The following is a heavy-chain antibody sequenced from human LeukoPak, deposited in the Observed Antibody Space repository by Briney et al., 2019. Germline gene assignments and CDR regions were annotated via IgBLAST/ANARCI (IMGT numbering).Heavy chain of an antibody. CDR3: ARGFWEYNFDY. D-gene: IGHD3-3*01. CDR1: GYSISTGYY. V-gene: IGHV4-38-2*02. CDR2: FYHGGST. J-gene: IGHJ4*02. Sequence: SETLSLTCTVSGYSISTGYYWDWIRQPPGKGLEWIGTFYHGGSTYYNPSLKSRVTISVDTSKNQFSLKLSSVTGADTAVYYCARGFWEYNFDYWGQGTLVTVSS.